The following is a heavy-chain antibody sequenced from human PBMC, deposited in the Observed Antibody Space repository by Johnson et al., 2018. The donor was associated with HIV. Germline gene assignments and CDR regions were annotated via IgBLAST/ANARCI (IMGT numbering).Heavy chain of an antibody. D-gene: IGHD3-22*01. CDR1: GFTFDDYG. V-gene: IGHV3-33*08. J-gene: IGHJ3*02. Sequence: QVQLVESGGGVVRPGGSLKLSCAASGFTFDDYGMSWVRQAPGKGLEWVAVIWFDGSNEYYADSVKGRFTISRDNSKNTLYLQMNSLRAEDTAVYYCARDHGYWGMYDSSGLDRFDIWGQGTMVTVSS. CDR2: IWFDGSNE. CDR3: ARDHGYWGMYDSSGLDRFDI.